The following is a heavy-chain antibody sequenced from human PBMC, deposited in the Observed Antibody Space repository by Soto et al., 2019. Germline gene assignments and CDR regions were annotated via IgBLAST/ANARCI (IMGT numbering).Heavy chain of an antibody. Sequence: SLRLSCAASGFTFSSYGMHWVRQAPGKGLEWVAFISYDGSNKYYADSVKGRFTISRDNSKNTLYLQMNSLRAEDTAVYYCAKDRGDLYSSGWHAHYYYGMDVWGQGTTVTVSS. V-gene: IGHV3-30*18. CDR1: GFTFSSYG. D-gene: IGHD6-19*01. CDR2: ISYDGSNK. CDR3: AKDRGDLYSSGWHAHYYYGMDV. J-gene: IGHJ6*02.